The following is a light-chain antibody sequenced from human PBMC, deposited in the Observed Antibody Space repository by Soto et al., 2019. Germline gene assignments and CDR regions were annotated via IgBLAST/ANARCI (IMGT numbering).Light chain of an antibody. J-gene: IGLJ1*01. Sequence: QSALTQPPSVSGSAGQSITISCTGTSSDVGGYEYVSWYQQHPGRAPKLMIYEVSNRPSGVSNRFSGSKSGNTASLTTSGLQAVDEADYYCSSYTSSSTLLFGTGTKVTVL. CDR2: EVS. CDR3: SSYTSSSTLL. V-gene: IGLV2-14*01. CDR1: SSDVGGYEY.